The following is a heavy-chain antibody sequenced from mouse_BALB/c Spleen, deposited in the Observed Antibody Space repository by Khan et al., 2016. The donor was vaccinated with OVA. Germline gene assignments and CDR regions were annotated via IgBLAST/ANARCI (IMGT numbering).Heavy chain of an antibody. CDR3: ARSLVDYYAMDY. D-gene: IGHD2-2*01. CDR2: ISSGGHYT. CDR1: GFTFSSYA. Sequence: EVELVESGGGVVKPGGSLKLSCSASGFTFSSYAMSWVRQTPEKRLEWVATISSGGHYTFYPDSVKGRFTISRDSAKNTLYLQMSSLGSGDTAMYYCARSLVDYYAMDYWGQGTSVTVSS. V-gene: IGHV5-9-3*01. J-gene: IGHJ4*01.